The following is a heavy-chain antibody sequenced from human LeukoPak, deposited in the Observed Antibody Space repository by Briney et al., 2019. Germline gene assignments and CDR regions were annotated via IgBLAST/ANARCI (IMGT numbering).Heavy chain of an antibody. D-gene: IGHD6-13*01. CDR2: IKQDGSEK. CDR3: ARDLADYSSSWYYYYGMDV. Sequence: GGSLRLSCAASGFTFSSYWMNWVRQAPGKGLEWVANIKQDGSEKYYVDSVKGRFTISRDNAKNSLYLQMNSLRAEDTAVYYCARDLADYSSSWYYYYGMDVWGQGTTVTVSS. V-gene: IGHV3-7*01. J-gene: IGHJ6*02. CDR1: GFTFSSYW.